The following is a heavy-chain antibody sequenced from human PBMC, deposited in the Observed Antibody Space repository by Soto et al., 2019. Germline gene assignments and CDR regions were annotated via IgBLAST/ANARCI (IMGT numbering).Heavy chain of an antibody. CDR1: GGSFSGYY. V-gene: IGHV4-34*01. D-gene: IGHD3-16*01. J-gene: IGHJ3*02. CDR2: INHSGST. CDR3: AREGVNHAFDI. Sequence: SETLSLTCAVYGGSFSGYYWSWIRQPPGKGLEWIGEINHSGSTNYNPSLKSRVNISVDTSKNQFSLKLSSVTAADTAVYYCAREGVNHAFDIWGQGTMVTVSS.